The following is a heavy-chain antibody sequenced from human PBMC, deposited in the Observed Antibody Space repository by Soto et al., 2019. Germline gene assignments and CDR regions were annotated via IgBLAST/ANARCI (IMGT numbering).Heavy chain of an antibody. Sequence: QVQLEESGGCVVQPGRSLRLSCAASGFTFISDGMHWVRQAPGKGLEWVALISYDGSNKYYADSVKGRFTISRDNSKNTLYLQMNSLRAEDTAVYYCAKPNPHLYVFWSGSLFDYWGQGTLVTVSS. V-gene: IGHV3-30*18. J-gene: IGHJ4*02. D-gene: IGHD3-3*01. CDR3: AKPNPHLYVFWSGSLFDY. CDR2: ISYDGSNK. CDR1: GFTFISDG.